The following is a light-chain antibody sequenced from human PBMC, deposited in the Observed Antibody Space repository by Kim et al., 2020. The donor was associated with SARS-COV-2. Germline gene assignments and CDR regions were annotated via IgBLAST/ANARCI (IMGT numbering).Light chain of an antibody. CDR1: SLRSYY. J-gene: IGLJ3*02. V-gene: IGLV3-19*01. Sequence: SSELTQDPAVPVALGQTVRITCQGDSLRSYYASWYQQKPGQAPVLVIYGKNNRPSGIPDRFSGSSSGNTASLTITGAQAEDEADYYCNSRDSSGNHNWVF. CDR3: NSRDSSGNHNWV. CDR2: GKN.